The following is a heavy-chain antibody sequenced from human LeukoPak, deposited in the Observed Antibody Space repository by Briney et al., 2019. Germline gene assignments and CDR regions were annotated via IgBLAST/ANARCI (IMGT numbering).Heavy chain of an antibody. CDR2: ISSSSDHI. Sequence: GGSLRPSCAASGFTFSSYAMSWVRQAPRKGLEWVSSISSSSDHIAYADSVKGRFTISRDNAKNALYLQVNSLRAEDTAVYYCARGVVPAAFDYWGQGTLVTVSS. J-gene: IGHJ4*02. CDR1: GFTFSSYA. D-gene: IGHD2-2*01. V-gene: IGHV3-21*01. CDR3: ARGVVPAAFDY.